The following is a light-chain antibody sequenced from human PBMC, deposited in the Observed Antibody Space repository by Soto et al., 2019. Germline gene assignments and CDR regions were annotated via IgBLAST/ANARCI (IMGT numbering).Light chain of an antibody. Sequence: QSALTQPPSASGSPGQSVTISCTGTSSDVGGYNYVSWYQQHPGKAPKLMIYEVSKRPSGVPDRFSGSKSGNTASLTVSGLQAEDEADYYCSSYTSSSHPFGTGTKLTV. CDR2: EVS. CDR1: SSDVGGYNY. V-gene: IGLV2-8*01. CDR3: SSYTSSSHP. J-gene: IGLJ1*01.